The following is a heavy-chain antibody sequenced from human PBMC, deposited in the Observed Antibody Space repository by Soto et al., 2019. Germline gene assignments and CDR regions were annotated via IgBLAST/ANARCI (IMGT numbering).Heavy chain of an antibody. J-gene: IGHJ5*02. D-gene: IGHD5-12*01. CDR1: GASISSVYNY. V-gene: IGHV4-30-4*01. CDR3: ARGRGYSYGLDP. Sequence: QVQLQESGPGLMKPSQTLSLTCTVSGASISSVYNYWSWIRQPPGEGLEWIGFISYSGTTSYSPSLKSRLDISLDTSKNQFSLSLTSVTAADTAVYYCARGRGYSYGLDPWGQGTLVTVSS. CDR2: ISYSGTT.